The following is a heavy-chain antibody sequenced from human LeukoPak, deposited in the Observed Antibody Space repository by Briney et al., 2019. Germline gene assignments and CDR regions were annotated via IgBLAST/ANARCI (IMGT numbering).Heavy chain of an antibody. D-gene: IGHD2-2*01. V-gene: IGHV3-23*01. CDR1: GFTFSSYV. CDR3: ARDQLRHDY. Sequence: KSGGSLRLSCAVSGFTFSSYVMTWVRQVPGKGLEWVSGISGSGGRTYYADSVKGRFTTSRDNSKNTVYLQVNSLRAEDTALYYCARDQLRHDYWGQGTLVTVSS. J-gene: IGHJ4*02. CDR2: ISGSGGRT.